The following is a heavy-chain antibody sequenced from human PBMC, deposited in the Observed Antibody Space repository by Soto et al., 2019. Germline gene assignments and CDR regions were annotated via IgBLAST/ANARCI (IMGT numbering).Heavy chain of an antibody. D-gene: IGHD6-13*01. CDR3: AKDRSGSWTLDY. Sequence: GGSLRLSCAASGFTFSSYAMHWVRQAPGKGLEWVAVISYDGSSKYSADSVKGRFTISRDHSKNTLYLQMNSLRADDTAVYYCAKDRSGSWTLDYWGQGTLVTSPQ. CDR2: ISYDGSSK. CDR1: GFTFSSYA. V-gene: IGHV3-30*18. J-gene: IGHJ4*02.